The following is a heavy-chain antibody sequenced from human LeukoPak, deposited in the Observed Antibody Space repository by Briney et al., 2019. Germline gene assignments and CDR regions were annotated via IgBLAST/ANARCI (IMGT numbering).Heavy chain of an antibody. V-gene: IGHV4-59*08. CDR2: VYYSGST. J-gene: IGHJ5*01. Sequence: SETLSLTCTVSGGSISSHYWSWIRQPPGKGLEWIGYVYYSGSTNYNPSLKSRVTISIDTSNQFSLKLSSVTAADTAVYFCAKSNTRDGYNFYSWGQGTLVTVSS. CDR1: GGSISSHY. D-gene: IGHD5-24*01. CDR3: AKSNTRDGYNFYS.